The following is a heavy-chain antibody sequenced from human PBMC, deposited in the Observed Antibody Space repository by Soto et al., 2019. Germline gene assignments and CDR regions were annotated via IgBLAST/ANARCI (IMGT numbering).Heavy chain of an antibody. Sequence: SETLSLTCTVSGGSISSSSYYWGWIRQPPGKGLEWIGSIYYSGSTYYNPSLKSRVTISVDTSKNQFSLKLSSVTAEDTAVYYCAKDFVYDSSGYLPYFDYWGQGTLVTVSS. CDR3: AKDFVYDSSGYLPYFDY. D-gene: IGHD3-22*01. CDR2: IYYSGST. CDR1: GGSISSSSYY. J-gene: IGHJ4*02. V-gene: IGHV4-39*07.